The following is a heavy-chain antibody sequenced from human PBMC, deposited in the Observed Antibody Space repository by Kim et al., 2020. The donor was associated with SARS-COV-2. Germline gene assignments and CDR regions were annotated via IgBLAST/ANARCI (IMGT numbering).Heavy chain of an antibody. D-gene: IGHD3-10*01. CDR3: ARAITY. J-gene: IGHJ4*02. V-gene: IGHV1-2*02. Sequence: NSGGANYAQKCQGRVTMTRDTSISTVYMELSRLRSDDTAVYYCARAITYWGQGTLVTVSS. CDR2: NSGGA.